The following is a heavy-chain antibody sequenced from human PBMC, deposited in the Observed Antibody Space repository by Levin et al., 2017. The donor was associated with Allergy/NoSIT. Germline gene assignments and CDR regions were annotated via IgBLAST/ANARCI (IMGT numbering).Heavy chain of an antibody. J-gene: IGHJ3*02. D-gene: IGHD2-2*01. CDR2: IIPILGIA. V-gene: IGHV1-69*04. CDR1: GGTFSSYT. Sequence: SVKVSCKASGGTFSSYTISWVRQAPGQGLEWMGRIIPILGIANYAQKFQGRVTITADKSTSTAYMELSSLRSEDTAVYYCAKDYAEGNDAFDIWGQGTMVTVSS. CDR3: AKDYAEGNDAFDI.